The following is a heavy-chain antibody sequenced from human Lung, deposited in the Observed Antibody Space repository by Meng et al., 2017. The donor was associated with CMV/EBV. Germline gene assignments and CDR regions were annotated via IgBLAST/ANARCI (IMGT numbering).Heavy chain of an antibody. D-gene: IGHD5-18*01. CDR1: GFTFSDYY. V-gene: IGHV3-11*01. CDR3: ARVKGSFKFAMDV. J-gene: IGHJ4*02. Sequence: GESXKISCAASGFTFSDYYMSWIRQAPGRGLDWVSYITSSSSATYYADSVKGRFTISRDNAKNSLYLQMNSLRVEDTAVYYCARVKGSFKFAMDVWAQGTXVTVSS. CDR2: ITSSSSAT.